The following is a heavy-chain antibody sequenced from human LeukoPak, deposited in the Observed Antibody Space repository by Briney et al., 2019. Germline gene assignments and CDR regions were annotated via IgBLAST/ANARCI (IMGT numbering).Heavy chain of an antibody. CDR3: ARQRGSGCLDY. D-gene: IGHD6-19*01. CDR2: IKQDGSET. Sequence: GGSLRLSCAASRFTLSNYWRSWVRQAPGKGLEWVANIKQDGSETYYADSVKGRATISRDNAKNSLSLQMSSLRAEDTAVYYCARQRGSGCLDYWGQGTLVTVSS. CDR1: RFTLSNYW. J-gene: IGHJ4*02. V-gene: IGHV3-7*01.